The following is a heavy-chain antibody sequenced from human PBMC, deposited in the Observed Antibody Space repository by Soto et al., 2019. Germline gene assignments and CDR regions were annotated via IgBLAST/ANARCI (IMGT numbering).Heavy chain of an antibody. J-gene: IGHJ6*02. CDR3: ARETYYGMDV. V-gene: IGHV4-59*01. CDR1: GGSISSYY. CDR2: IYYSGST. Sequence: SETLSLTCTVSGGSISSYYWSWIRQPPGKGLEWIGYIYYSGSTNYNPSLKSRVTISVDTSKNQFSLKLSSVTAADTAVYYCARETYYGMDVWGQGTTVTVSS.